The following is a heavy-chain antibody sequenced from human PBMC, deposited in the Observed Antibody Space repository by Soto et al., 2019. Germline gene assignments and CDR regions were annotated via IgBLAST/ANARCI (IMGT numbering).Heavy chain of an antibody. J-gene: IGHJ6*02. CDR3: ARETYYGMDV. V-gene: IGHV4-59*01. CDR1: GGSISSYY. CDR2: IYYSGST. Sequence: SETLSLTCTVSGGSISSYYWSWIRQPPGKGLEWIGYIYYSGSTNYNPSLKSRVTISVDTSKNQFSLKLSSVTAADTAVYYCARETYYGMDVWGQGTTVTVSS.